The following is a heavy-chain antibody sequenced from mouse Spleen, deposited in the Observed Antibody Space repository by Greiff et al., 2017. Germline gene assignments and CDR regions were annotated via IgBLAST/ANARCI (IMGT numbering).Heavy chain of an antibody. D-gene: IGHD1-1*01. CDR1: GYTFTDYN. Sequence: VQLKQSGPELVKPGASVKIPCKASGYTFTDYNMDWVKQSHGKSLEWIGDINPNNGGTIYNQKFKGKATLTVDKSSSTAYMELRSLTSEDTAVYYCARLEDFYGSGGYFDYWGQGTTLTVSS. CDR2: INPNNGGT. J-gene: IGHJ2*01. CDR3: ARLEDFYGSGGYFDY. V-gene: IGHV1-18*01.